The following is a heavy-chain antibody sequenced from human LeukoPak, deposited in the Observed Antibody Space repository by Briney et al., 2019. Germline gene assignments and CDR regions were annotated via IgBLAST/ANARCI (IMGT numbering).Heavy chain of an antibody. D-gene: IGHD4-23*01. Sequence: GASVKVSCKASGGTFSNYAISWVRQAPGQGLDWMGGIIPIFGTTNYAQKFQGRVTITTDESTSTAYMELSSLRSEDTAVYYCARDRWVCGGNSAGRSGFDYWGQGTLVTVSS. J-gene: IGHJ4*02. V-gene: IGHV1-69*05. CDR2: IIPIFGTT. CDR3: ARDRWVCGGNSAGRSGFDY. CDR1: GGTFSNYA.